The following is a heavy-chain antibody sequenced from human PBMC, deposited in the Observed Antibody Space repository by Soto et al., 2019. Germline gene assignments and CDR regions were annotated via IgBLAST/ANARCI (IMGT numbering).Heavy chain of an antibody. Sequence: LVESGGGAAQPGRSLRLSCETSGFTFSHCGMHWVRQAPGKGLEWVGMIWNDGTTTHFTDSVKGRFTISRDNSKNTVYLPMNSLRDEDTAVYYCARDGGHYDVDYWCRGTLVTDS. J-gene: IGHJ4*02. CDR3: ARDGGHYDVDY. V-gene: IGHV3-33*01. CDR2: IWNDGTTT. D-gene: IGHD5-12*01. CDR1: GFTFSHCG.